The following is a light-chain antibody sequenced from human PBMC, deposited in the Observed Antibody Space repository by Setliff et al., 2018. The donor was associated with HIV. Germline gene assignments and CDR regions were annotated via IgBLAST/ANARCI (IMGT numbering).Light chain of an antibody. CDR1: SSDVGGYNL. J-gene: IGLJ1*01. Sequence: ALSQPASVSGSPGQSITISCTGTSSDVGGYNLVSWYQQHPGKAPKLMIYEVSRRPSGVSNRFSGSKSGNTASLTISGLQAEDEADYYCCSYAGDSTYVFGPGTKVTVL. CDR3: CSYAGDSTYV. V-gene: IGLV2-23*02. CDR2: EVS.